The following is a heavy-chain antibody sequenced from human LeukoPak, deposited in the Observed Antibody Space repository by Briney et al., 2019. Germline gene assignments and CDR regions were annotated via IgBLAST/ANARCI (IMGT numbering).Heavy chain of an antibody. Sequence: SETLSLTCTVSGGSMSSYFWSWIRQPAGKRLEWIGRIYSSGSTNYNPSLKTRVTMSVDTSKNQFSLKLSSVTAADTAMYYCAREDTALGNADYWGQGTLVTVSS. CDR1: GGSMSSYF. CDR3: AREDTALGNADY. V-gene: IGHV4-4*07. CDR2: IYSSGST. D-gene: IGHD5-18*01. J-gene: IGHJ4*02.